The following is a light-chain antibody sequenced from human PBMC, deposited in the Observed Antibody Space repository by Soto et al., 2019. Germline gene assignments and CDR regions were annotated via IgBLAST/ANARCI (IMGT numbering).Light chain of an antibody. CDR2: ENN. V-gene: IGLV1-40*01. CDR1: SSNIGAGYE. CDR3: KYYDNSLSGYV. Sequence: QSVLTQPPSVSEAPGQRVTISCTGSSSNIGAGYEAHWYQQVPGTAPKLLIYENNNRPSGVPDRFSGSKSGTSASLAITGLQAEDEAEYYCKYYDNSLSGYVFGTGTKLTVL. J-gene: IGLJ1*01.